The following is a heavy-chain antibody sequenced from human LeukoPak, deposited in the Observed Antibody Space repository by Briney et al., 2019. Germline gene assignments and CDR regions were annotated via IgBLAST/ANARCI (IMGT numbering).Heavy chain of an antibody. CDR1: GYTFTGYL. J-gene: IGHJ2*01. CDR2: INPNSGDT. V-gene: IGHV1-2*02. D-gene: IGHD4-17*01. Sequence: APVKVSCKASGYTFTGYLMHWVRQAPGQGLEWMGWINPNSGDTKYAQKFQGRVAMTRDTSISTAYMELSRLRSDDTAVYYCTRALTTVATWMYLWGRGTLVTVSS. CDR3: TRALTTVATWMYL.